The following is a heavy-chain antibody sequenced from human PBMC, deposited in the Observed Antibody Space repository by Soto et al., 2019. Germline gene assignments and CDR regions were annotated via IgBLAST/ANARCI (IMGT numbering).Heavy chain of an antibody. CDR3: ARTSLFVNYDVLTGYSLGYMDV. V-gene: IGHV4-59*01. Sequence: PSETLSLTCTVSGGSISSYYWSWIRQPPGKGLEWIGYIYYSGSTKHNPSLRSRVTISVDTSKNQFSLRLSSVTAADTAVYYCARTSLFVNYDVLTGYSLGYMDVWGKGTTVTVSS. D-gene: IGHD3-9*01. CDR2: IYYSGST. J-gene: IGHJ6*03. CDR1: GGSISSYY.